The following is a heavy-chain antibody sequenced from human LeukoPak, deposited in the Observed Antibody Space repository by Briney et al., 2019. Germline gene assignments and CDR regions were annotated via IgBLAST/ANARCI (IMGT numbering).Heavy chain of an antibody. D-gene: IGHD2-2*01. CDR2: INQDGSDK. CDR3: ARDPPPPGYCSSTSCYDLGY. CDR1: GFTFSNYW. V-gene: IGHV3-7*01. J-gene: IGHJ4*02. Sequence: GGSLRLSCAASGFTFSNYWMTWVRQAPGKGLEWVVNINQDGSDKYFVDSVKGRFTISRDNAKNSVYLQMNSLRVEDTAVYYCARDPPPPGYCSSTSCYDLGYWGQGTLVTVSS.